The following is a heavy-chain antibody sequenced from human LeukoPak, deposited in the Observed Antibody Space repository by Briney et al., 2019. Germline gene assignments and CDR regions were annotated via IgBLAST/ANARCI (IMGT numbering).Heavy chain of an antibody. CDR1: GYNFTNYW. CDR2: IYPGDSDT. V-gene: IGHV5-51*01. CDR3: ARRGNYKPFDY. D-gene: IGHD1-26*01. J-gene: IGHJ4*02. Sequence: GESLKISCKGSGYNFTNYWIGWVRQMPGKGLEGMGIIYPGDSDTRYNPSFQGQVIISADKSITTAYLQWSSLKASDTAMYYCARRGNYKPFDYWGQGTLVTVSS.